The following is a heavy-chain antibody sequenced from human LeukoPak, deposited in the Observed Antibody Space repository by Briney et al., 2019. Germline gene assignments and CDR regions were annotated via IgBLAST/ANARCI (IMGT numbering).Heavy chain of an antibody. CDR3: ARGVAATPEDAFDI. CDR2: IIPIFGTA. J-gene: IGHJ3*02. CDR1: VGTFSSYA. D-gene: IGHD2-15*01. Sequence: GSSVKVSCKASVGTFSSYAISWVRQAPGQGLEWMGGIIPIFGTANYAQKFQGRVTITTDESTSTAYMELSSLRSDDTAVYYCARGVAATPEDAFDIWGQGTMVTVSS. V-gene: IGHV1-69*05.